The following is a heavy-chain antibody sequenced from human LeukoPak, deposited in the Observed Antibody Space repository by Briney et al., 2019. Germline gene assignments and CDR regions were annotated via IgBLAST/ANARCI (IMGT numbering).Heavy chain of an antibody. CDR3: TTGVTLAAIHYYYGMDA. J-gene: IGHJ6*02. CDR2: IKSKTDGGTT. CDR1: GFTFSNAW. Sequence: PGGSLRLSCAASGFTFSNAWMSWVRQAPGKGLEWVGRIKSKTDGGTTDYAAPVKGRFTISRDDSKNTLYLQMNSLKTEDTAVYYCTTGVTLAAIHYYYGMDAWGQGTTVTVSS. V-gene: IGHV3-15*05. D-gene: IGHD2-2*02.